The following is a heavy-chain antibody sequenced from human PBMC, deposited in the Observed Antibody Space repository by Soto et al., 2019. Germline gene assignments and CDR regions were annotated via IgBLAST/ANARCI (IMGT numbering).Heavy chain of an antibody. V-gene: IGHV3-23*01. D-gene: IGHD5-18*01. CDR1: GFTFSSYA. Sequence: GGSLRLSCAASGFTFSSYAMSWVRQAPGKGLEWVSAISDSGGSTYYADSVKGRFTISRDNSKNTLYLQMNSLRAEDTAVYYCAKDLGGYSYGYSFDYWGQGTLVTVSS. J-gene: IGHJ4*02. CDR3: AKDLGGYSYGYSFDY. CDR2: ISDSGGST.